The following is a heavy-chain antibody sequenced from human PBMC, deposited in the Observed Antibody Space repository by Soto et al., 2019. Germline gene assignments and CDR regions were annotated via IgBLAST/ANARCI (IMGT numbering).Heavy chain of an antibody. Sequence: EVQLLESGGGLVQPGGSLRLSCAASGFTFSSYAMSWVRQAPGKGLEWVSAISGSGGSTYYADSVKGRFTISRDNSKNTRCLQMNSLIAEDTAVYYCATHAVAGLDAFDIWGQGTMVTVSS. V-gene: IGHV3-23*01. D-gene: IGHD6-19*01. CDR2: ISGSGGST. CDR1: GFTFSSYA. J-gene: IGHJ3*02. CDR3: ATHAVAGLDAFDI.